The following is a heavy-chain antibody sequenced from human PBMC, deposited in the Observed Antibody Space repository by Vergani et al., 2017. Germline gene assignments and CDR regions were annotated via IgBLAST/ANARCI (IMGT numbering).Heavy chain of an antibody. CDR2: IKSKTDDGTT. V-gene: IGHV3-15*01. D-gene: IGHD4-17*01. CDR1: GFTFSNAW. CDR3: TTEGRATVTSLDF. J-gene: IGHJ4*02. Sequence: EVQLLESGGGLVQPGGSLRLSCAASGFTFSNAWMSWVRQAPGKGLEWVGHIKSKTDDGTTDYGAPVKGRFTISRDDSKKTLYLQMNSLKTEDTAVYYCTTEGRATVTSLDFWGQGTLVTVSS.